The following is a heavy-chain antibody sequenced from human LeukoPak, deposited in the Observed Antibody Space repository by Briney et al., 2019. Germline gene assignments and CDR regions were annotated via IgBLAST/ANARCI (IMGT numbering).Heavy chain of an antibody. CDR3: AKDSAKKYDDY. J-gene: IGHJ4*02. V-gene: IGHV3-23*01. D-gene: IGHD2/OR15-2a*01. CDR1: GFTFSSYH. Sequence: GGSLRLSCVVSGFTFSSYHMNWVRQAPGKGLEWVSGISGSDGSTNYADSVKGRFTISRENSKNTLYLQMNSLRAEDTAVYYCAKDSAKKYDDYWGQGTLVTVSS. CDR2: ISGSDGST.